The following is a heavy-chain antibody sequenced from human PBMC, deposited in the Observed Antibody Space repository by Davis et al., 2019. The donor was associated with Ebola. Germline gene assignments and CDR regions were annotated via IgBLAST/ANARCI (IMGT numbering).Heavy chain of an antibody. V-gene: IGHV4-59*08. Sequence: MPSETLSLTCTVSGDSIRSYYWNWIRQPPGKGLEWIGYIYDSGSTNYNPSLKSRVTISLDTSKNRISLKLSSVTAADTAMYYCAVHYYASGSYFSSFDPWGQGTLVTVSS. CDR3: AVHYYASGSYFSSFDP. CDR2: IYDSGST. CDR1: GDSIRSYY. D-gene: IGHD3-10*01. J-gene: IGHJ5*02.